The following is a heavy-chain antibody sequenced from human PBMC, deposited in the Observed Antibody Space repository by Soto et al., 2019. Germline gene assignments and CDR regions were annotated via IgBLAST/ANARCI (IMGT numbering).Heavy chain of an antibody. V-gene: IGHV1-69*13. CDR3: GSVGYCSSTNCLFYYYHYGMDV. CDR2: IIPIFGTT. J-gene: IGHJ6*02. CDR1: GGTFSSHA. Sequence: GASVKVSCKASGGTFSSHAISWVRQAPGRGLKWMGGIIPIFGTTNYAQNFRARVTITADESTSTAYMELSSLTSEDTAVYYCGSVGYCSSTNCLFYYYHYGMDVWGQGTTVTVSS. D-gene: IGHD2-2*03.